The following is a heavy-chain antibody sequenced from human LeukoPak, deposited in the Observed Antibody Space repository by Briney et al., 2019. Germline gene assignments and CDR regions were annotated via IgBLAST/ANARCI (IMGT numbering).Heavy chain of an antibody. D-gene: IGHD3-10*01. CDR1: GFIFSSYE. Sequence: QPGGSLRLSCAASGFIFSSYEMNWVRQAPGKGLEWVSYISSSGSTIYYADSVKGRFTISRDNAKNSLYLQMNSLRAEDTAVYYCARDDYWVVRGVPRGYYYGMDVWGQGTTVTVSS. J-gene: IGHJ6*02. CDR3: ARDDYWVVRGVPRGYYYGMDV. CDR2: ISSSGSTI. V-gene: IGHV3-48*03.